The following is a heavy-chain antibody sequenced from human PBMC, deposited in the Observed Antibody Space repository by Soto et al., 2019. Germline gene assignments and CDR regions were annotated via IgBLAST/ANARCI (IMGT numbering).Heavy chain of an antibody. CDR3: ASRSSGWYFDY. CDR1: GFTFSSYA. D-gene: IGHD6-19*01. J-gene: IGHJ4*02. V-gene: IGHV3-23*01. Sequence: EVQLLESGGGLVQPGGSLRLSCAASGFTFSSYAMNWVRQAPGKGLEWVSVISCSGDSTYYADSVKGRFTISRDSSKNTLFLQMNSLSAEYTAVYFCASRSSGWYFDYGGQGTLVTVSS. CDR2: ISCSGDST.